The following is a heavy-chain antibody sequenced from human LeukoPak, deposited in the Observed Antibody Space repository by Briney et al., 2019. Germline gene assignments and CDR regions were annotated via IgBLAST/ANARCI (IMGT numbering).Heavy chain of an antibody. J-gene: IGHJ3*02. Sequence: HWASVKVSCKASGYTFTSYGISWVRQAPGQGLEWMGWISAYNGNTNYAQELQGRVTMTTDTSTSTAYMELRSLRSDDTAVYCCAAPSFPTLVGATPAFNAFDIWGQGTMVTVSS. CDR2: ISAYNGNT. D-gene: IGHD1-26*01. CDR3: AAPSFPTLVGATPAFNAFDI. CDR1: GYTFTSYG. V-gene: IGHV1-18*01.